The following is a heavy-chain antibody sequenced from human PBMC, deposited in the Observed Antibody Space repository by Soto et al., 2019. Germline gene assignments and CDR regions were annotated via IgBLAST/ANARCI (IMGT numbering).Heavy chain of an antibody. CDR2: HYSGGST. CDR3: ARHRHPRGTVGATSPLDP. D-gene: IGHD1-26*01. J-gene: IGHJ5*02. CDR1: GFSVSGNY. V-gene: IGHV3-53*01. Sequence: SGGSLRLSCAISGFSVSGNYLSWVRQAPGKGLEWVSVHYSGGSTYYADSVQGRFTISRDKSNNTLYLQMRRVRAEDTAVYFCARHRHPRGTVGATSPLDPWGQGTQVTVSS.